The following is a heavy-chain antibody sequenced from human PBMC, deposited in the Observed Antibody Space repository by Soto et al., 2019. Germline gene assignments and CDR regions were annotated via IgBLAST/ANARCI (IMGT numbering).Heavy chain of an antibody. CDR1: GGTFSSYF. CDR3: SRDTPSAAAAYFFYGLDV. Sequence: QVQLVQSGAEVKKAGSSVKVSCKVSGGTFSSYFINWVRQAPGQGLEWVGGIITVFDSASFAEKFQGRDTSAADDTTSTAYMELSSLRTDDTAVYYCSRDTPSAAAAYFFYGLDVWGQGTTVTVPS. J-gene: IGHJ6*02. V-gene: IGHV1-69*01. CDR2: IITVFDSA. D-gene: IGHD6-13*01.